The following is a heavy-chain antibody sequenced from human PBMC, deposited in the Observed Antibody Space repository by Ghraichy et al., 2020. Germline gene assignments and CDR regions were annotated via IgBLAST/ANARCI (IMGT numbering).Heavy chain of an antibody. CDR1: GFTFSSHV. CDR2: ISASGGST. J-gene: IGHJ1*01. Sequence: LSLTCAASGFTFSSHVMSWVRQAPGKGLEWVSAISASGGSTYYADSVKGRFTISRDNSKNTVYLQMNSLRVEDTAVYFCANPTYHGSGISGITAEFFQHWGQGSLVTVSS. D-gene: IGHD3-10*01. CDR3: ANPTYHGSGISGITAEFFQH. V-gene: IGHV3-23*01.